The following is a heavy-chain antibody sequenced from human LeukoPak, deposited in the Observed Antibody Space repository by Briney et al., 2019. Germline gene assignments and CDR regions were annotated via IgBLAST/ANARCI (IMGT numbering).Heavy chain of an antibody. J-gene: IGHJ4*02. V-gene: IGHV3-30*02. D-gene: IGHD2-15*01. CDR2: IRYDGSNK. CDR3: AKYPLCSGGSCYPN. CDR1: GFTFSSYW. Sequence: PGGSLRLSCAASGFTFSSYWMSWVRQAPGKGLEWVAFIRYDGSNKYYADSVKGRFTISRDNSKNTLYLQMNSLRAEDTAVYYCAKYPLCSGGSCYPNWGQGTLVTVSS.